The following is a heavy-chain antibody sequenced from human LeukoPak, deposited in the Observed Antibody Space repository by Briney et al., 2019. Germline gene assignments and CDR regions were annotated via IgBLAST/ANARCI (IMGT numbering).Heavy chain of an antibody. CDR3: ARGSPVPIAVAGTFDY. CDR1: GFTFSSYS. Sequence: GGSLRLSCAASGFTFSSYSMNWVRQAPGKGLEWVSSISSGSSYIYYADSVKGRFTISRDNAKNSLYLQMNSLRAEDTAVYYCARGSPVPIAVAGTFDYWGQGTLVTVSS. D-gene: IGHD6-19*01. CDR2: ISSGSSYI. V-gene: IGHV3-21*01. J-gene: IGHJ4*02.